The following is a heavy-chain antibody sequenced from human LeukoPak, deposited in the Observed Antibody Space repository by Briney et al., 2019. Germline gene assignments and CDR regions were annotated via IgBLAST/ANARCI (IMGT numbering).Heavy chain of an antibody. CDR2: IYYSGST. Sequence: SETLSLTCTVSGGSISSYYGAWIRQPPGKGLEWIGCIYYSGSTGYNPSLKSRVTISVDTSKNQFSLKLTSVTAAGTAVYCCARSYDSRGYYYYGMDVWGQGTTVTVSS. CDR1: GGSISSYY. D-gene: IGHD3-22*01. J-gene: IGHJ6*02. V-gene: IGHV4-59*01. CDR3: ARSYDSRGYYYYGMDV.